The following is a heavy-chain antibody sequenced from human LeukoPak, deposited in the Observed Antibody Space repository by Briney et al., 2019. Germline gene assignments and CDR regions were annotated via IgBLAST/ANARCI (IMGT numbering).Heavy chain of an antibody. CDR1: GYTFTSYY. V-gene: IGHV1-46*01. Sequence: GTSVKVSCKASGYTFTSYYMHWVRQAPGQGLEWMGIINPSGGSTSYAQKFQRRVTMTRDTSTSTVYMELSSLRSEDTAVYYCARAGSYDILTGLSETRWNWFDPWGQGTLVTVSS. CDR2: INPSGGST. J-gene: IGHJ5*02. CDR3: ARAGSYDILTGLSETRWNWFDP. D-gene: IGHD3-9*01.